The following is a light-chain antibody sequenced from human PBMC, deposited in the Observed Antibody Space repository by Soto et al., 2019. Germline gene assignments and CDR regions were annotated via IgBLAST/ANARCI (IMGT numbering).Light chain of an antibody. V-gene: IGLV3-21*04. CDR1: NIGSKS. CDR3: QVWDSLSDHVI. Sequence: SYELTQPPSVSVAPGQTATITCGGNNIGSKSVHWYQQKPGQAPVLVIYYDSDRPSGIPERFSGSNSGNTATLTISRVEAGDQADYYCQVWDSLSDHVIFGGGTKLTVL. CDR2: YDS. J-gene: IGLJ2*01.